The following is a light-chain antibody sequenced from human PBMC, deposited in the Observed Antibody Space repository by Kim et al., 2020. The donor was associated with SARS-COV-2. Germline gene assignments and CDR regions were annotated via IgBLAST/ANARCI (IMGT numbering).Light chain of an antibody. J-gene: IGKJ1*01. CDR3: QQRSDWPWT. CDR2: GAF. Sequence: STPGKRATITCRASQSVSSSLAWYQQKPGQAPRLLIYGAFNRATGIPARFSGSGSETDFTLTISSLEPEDFAVYYCQQRSDWPWTFGQGTKVDIK. CDR1: QSVSSS. V-gene: IGKV3-11*01.